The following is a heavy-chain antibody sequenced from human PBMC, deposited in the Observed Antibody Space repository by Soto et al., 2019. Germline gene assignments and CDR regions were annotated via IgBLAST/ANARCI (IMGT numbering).Heavy chain of an antibody. CDR3: ARDCSGGSCHGYFQH. J-gene: IGHJ1*01. D-gene: IGHD2-15*01. CDR2: IYYSGST. V-gene: IGHV4-31*03. CDR1: GGSISSGGYY. Sequence: QVQLQESGPGLVKPSQTLSLTCTVSGGSISSGGYYWSWIRQHPGKGLEWIGYIYYSGSTCYNPSLKSRVTISVDTSKNQFSLKLSSVTAADTAVYYCARDCSGGSCHGYFQHWGQGTLVTVSS.